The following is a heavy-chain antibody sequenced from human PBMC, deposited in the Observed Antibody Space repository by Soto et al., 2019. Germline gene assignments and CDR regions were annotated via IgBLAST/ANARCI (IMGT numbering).Heavy chain of an antibody. Sequence: EVQLLESGGGLVQPGGSLRLSCAASGFTFSNYAMSWVRQAPGKGLEWVSGLTGSGGSTYYADSVKVRFTISRDNSKNTLVMQMNSLRAEDTAVYYCVKRHRTTVTTGYFDYWGQGTLVTVSS. V-gene: IGHV3-23*01. D-gene: IGHD4-17*01. J-gene: IGHJ4*02. CDR1: GFTFSNYA. CDR2: LTGSGGST. CDR3: VKRHRTTVTTGYFDY.